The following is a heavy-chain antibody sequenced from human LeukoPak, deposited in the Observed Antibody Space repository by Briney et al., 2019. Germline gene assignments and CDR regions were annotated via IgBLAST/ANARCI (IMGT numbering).Heavy chain of an antibody. D-gene: IGHD2-2*01. J-gene: IGHJ4*02. CDR3: AKDRMGCSSTSCWDYFDY. Sequence: GGSLRLSCAASGFTFSSYAMTCVRQAPGKWLEWVSAISGSGGSTYYADSVKGRFTISRDNSKYTLYLQMNSLRAEDTAVYYCAKDRMGCSSTSCWDYFDYWGQGTLVTVSS. CDR2: ISGSGGST. V-gene: IGHV3-23*01. CDR1: GFTFSSYA.